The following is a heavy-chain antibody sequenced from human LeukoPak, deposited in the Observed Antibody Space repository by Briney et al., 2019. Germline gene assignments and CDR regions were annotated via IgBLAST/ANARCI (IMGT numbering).Heavy chain of an antibody. CDR2: IRSKANSYAT. J-gene: IGHJ6*02. D-gene: IGHD4-23*01. CDR3: TRHALATVVTGPYYYYGMDV. V-gene: IGHV3-73*01. Sequence: PGGSLRLSCAASGFTFSGSAMHWVRQASGKGLEWVGRIRSKANSYATAYAASVKGRFTISRDDSKNTAYLQMNSLKTEDTAVYYCTRHALATVVTGPYYYYGMDVWGQGTTVTVSS. CDR1: GFTFSGSA.